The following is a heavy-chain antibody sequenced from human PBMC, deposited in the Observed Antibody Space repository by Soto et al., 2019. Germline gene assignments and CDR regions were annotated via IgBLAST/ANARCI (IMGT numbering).Heavy chain of an antibody. V-gene: IGHV4-30-2*03. Sequence: PSETLSLTCAVSGGSISSGGYSWSWIRQPPGKGLEWIGYIYHSGSTYYNPSLKSRVTISVDTSKNQFSLKLSSVTAADTAVYYCARQGGYYDILTRVYYYYYGMDVWGQGTTVTVSS. CDR1: GGSISSGGYS. CDR3: ARQGGYYDILTRVYYYYYGMDV. CDR2: IYHSGST. J-gene: IGHJ6*02. D-gene: IGHD3-9*01.